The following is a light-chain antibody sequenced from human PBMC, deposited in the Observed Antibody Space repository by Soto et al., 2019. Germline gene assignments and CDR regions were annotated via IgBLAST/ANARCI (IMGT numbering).Light chain of an antibody. J-gene: IGKJ3*01. V-gene: IGKV4-1*01. CDR3: QQYYTTPPVT. CDR2: WAS. CDR1: QSDLYSSNNKNY. Sequence: DIVMTQSPDSLAVSLGERATINCKSSQSDLYSSNNKNYLAWYQQKPGQPPKLLIYWASTRESGVPVRFSGSGSGTDFTLTITSLQAEDVAVYYCQQYYTTPPVTFGPGTKVEIK.